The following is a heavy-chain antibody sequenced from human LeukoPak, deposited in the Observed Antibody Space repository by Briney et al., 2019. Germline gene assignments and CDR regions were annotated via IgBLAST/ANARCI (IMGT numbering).Heavy chain of an antibody. Sequence: GGSLGLSCAASGFTFSFYSMNWVRQAPGKGLEWVSSISSSGSTIYHADSVKGRFTISRDNAKNSLYLQMNSLRAEDTAVYYCARDLEPDYSNYGNWFDPWGQGTLVTVSS. CDR1: GFTFSFYS. J-gene: IGHJ5*02. V-gene: IGHV3-21*04. CDR3: ARDLEPDYSNYGNWFDP. CDR2: ISSSGSTI. D-gene: IGHD4-4*01.